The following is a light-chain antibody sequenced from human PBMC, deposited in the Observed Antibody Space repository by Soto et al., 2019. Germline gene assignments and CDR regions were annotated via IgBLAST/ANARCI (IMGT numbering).Light chain of an antibody. V-gene: IGLV1-40*01. CDR2: GNS. CDR3: QSYDSSLRGSDV. CDR1: SSNIGAGYD. J-gene: IGLJ1*01. Sequence: QSVLTQPPSVSGAPGQRGTISCTGSSSNIGAGYDVHGYHQLQGTAPKRLIYGNSNRPSGVPDRFSGSKSGTSASLAITWLQVEDEADYYCQSYDSSLRGSDVFGTGTTVTVL.